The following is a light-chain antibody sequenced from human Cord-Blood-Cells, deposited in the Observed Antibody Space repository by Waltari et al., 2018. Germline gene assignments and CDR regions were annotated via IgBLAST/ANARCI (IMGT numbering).Light chain of an antibody. CDR1: QSVSSN. J-gene: IGKJ1*01. CDR2: GAS. CDR3: QQYNNWPRT. Sequence: DIVMTQSPATLSVPPGERATLSCRASQSVSSNLAWYQQKPGQAPRLLIYGASTRATGIPARFSGSGSGTEFTLTISSLQSEDFAVYYCQQYNNWPRTFGQGTKVEIK. V-gene: IGKV3-15*01.